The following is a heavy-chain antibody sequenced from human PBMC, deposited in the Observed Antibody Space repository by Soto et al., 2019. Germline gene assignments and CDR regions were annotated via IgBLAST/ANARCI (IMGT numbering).Heavy chain of an antibody. D-gene: IGHD6-13*01. V-gene: IGHV3-30*18. Sequence: GGSLRLSCAASGFTFYNYGMRWVRQAPGTGLEWVATISSDGRDKYYADSVRGRLTISRDNSKNTVYLQMYSLRVDDTAVYYCAKDQGIAASHGIDWGQGTMVTVSS. J-gene: IGHJ3*01. CDR1: GFTFYNYG. CDR2: ISSDGRDK. CDR3: AKDQGIAASHGID.